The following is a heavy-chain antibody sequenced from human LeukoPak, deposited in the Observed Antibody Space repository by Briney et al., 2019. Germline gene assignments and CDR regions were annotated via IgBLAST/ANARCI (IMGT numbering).Heavy chain of an antibody. Sequence: SETLSLTCTVSGGSISSYYWSWIRQPAGKGLEWIGRIYTSGSTNYNPSLKSRVAMSVDTSKNQFSLKLSSVTAADTAVYYCARAGYYYDSSGYFDYWGQGTLVTVSS. J-gene: IGHJ4*02. CDR3: ARAGYYYDSSGYFDY. V-gene: IGHV4-4*07. CDR2: IYTSGST. D-gene: IGHD3-22*01. CDR1: GGSISSYY.